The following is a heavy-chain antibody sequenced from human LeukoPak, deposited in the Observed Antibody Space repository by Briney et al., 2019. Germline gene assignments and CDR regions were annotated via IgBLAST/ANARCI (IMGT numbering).Heavy chain of an antibody. Sequence: ASVKVSCKASGGTFSSHAISWVRQAPGQGLEWMGGIIPIFGTANYAQKFQGRVTITTDESTSTAYMELSSLRSEHTAVYYCAASYDSSGYYSIHSDYWGQGTLVTVSS. CDR3: AASYDSSGYYSIHSDY. J-gene: IGHJ4*02. D-gene: IGHD3-22*01. CDR1: GGTFSSHA. CDR2: IIPIFGTA. V-gene: IGHV1-69*05.